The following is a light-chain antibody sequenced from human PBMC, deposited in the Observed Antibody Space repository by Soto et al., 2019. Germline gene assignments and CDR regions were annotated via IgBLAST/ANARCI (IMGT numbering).Light chain of an antibody. Sequence: QSALTQPPSAAGSPGESVTISCTGTKNDIGVYDFVSWYQHHPGKAPRLIIYEVVQRPSGVPDRFSGSKSGNTAYLTVSGLQAADEADYFCKSYAASNTYVLGSVKKVTVX. V-gene: IGLV2-8*01. CDR2: EVV. CDR3: KSYAASNTYV. J-gene: IGLJ1*01. CDR1: KNDIGVYDF.